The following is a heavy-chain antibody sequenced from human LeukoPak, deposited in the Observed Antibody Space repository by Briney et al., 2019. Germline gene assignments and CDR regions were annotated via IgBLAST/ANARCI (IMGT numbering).Heavy chain of an antibody. Sequence: ASVKVSCKASGYTFTGYYMHWVRQAPGQGLEWMGWINPNSGGTNYAQKFQGRVTMTRDTSISTAYMELSRLRSDDTAVYYCARQYGSGSYYNVGWFDPWGQGTLVTVSS. D-gene: IGHD3-10*01. V-gene: IGHV1-2*02. CDR1: GYTFTGYY. CDR3: ARQYGSGSYYNVGWFDP. J-gene: IGHJ5*02. CDR2: INPNSGGT.